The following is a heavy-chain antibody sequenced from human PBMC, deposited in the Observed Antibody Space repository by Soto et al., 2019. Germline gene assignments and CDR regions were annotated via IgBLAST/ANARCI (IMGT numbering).Heavy chain of an antibody. CDR1: GFTFDDYA. D-gene: IGHD6-19*01. J-gene: IGHJ4*02. Sequence: EVQLVESGGGLVQPGRSLRLSCAASGFTFDDYAMHWVRQAPGKGLEWVSGISWNSGSIGYADSVKGRFTISRDNAKNSLYRQMNSLRAEDTALYYCAKDHRSSGCYYFDYWGQGTLVTVSS. CDR2: ISWNSGSI. CDR3: AKDHRSSGCYYFDY. V-gene: IGHV3-9*01.